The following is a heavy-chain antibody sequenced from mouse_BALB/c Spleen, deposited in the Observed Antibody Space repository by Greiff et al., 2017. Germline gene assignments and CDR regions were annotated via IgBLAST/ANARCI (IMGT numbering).Heavy chain of an antibody. V-gene: IGHV1S81*02. J-gene: IGHJ3*01. CDR3: SYGNLFAY. CDR2: INPSNGRT. Sequence: QVQLQQPGAELVKPGASVKLSCKASGYTFTSYWMHWVKQRPGQGLEWIGEINPSNGRTNYNEKFKSKATLTVDKSSSTAYMQLSSLTSEDSAVYYCSYGNLFAYWGQGTLVTVSA. CDR1: GYTFTSYW. D-gene: IGHD2-10*02.